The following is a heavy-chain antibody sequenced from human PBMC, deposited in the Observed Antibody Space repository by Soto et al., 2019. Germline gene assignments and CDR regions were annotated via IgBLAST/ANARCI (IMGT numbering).Heavy chain of an antibody. Sequence: GGSLRLSCAASGFIFSDYGFHWVRQAPGRGLEWLAVIPNDGSYKYYADSVKGRFTISRDNSKNSLYLQMNSLRAEDTALYYCARDDDPPQNDFDYWGQGTLVTVSS. CDR2: IPNDGSYK. J-gene: IGHJ4*02. V-gene: IGHV3-30*12. CDR3: ARDDDPPQNDFDY. D-gene: IGHD3-16*01. CDR1: GFIFSDYG.